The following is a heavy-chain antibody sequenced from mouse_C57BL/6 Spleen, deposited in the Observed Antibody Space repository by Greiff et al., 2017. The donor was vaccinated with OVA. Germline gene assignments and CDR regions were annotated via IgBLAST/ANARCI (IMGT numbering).Heavy chain of an antibody. Sequence: VQLQQPGAELVRPGSSVKLSCKASGYTFTSYWMHWVKQRPIQGLEWIGNIDPSDSETHYNQKFKDKATLTVDKSSSTAYMQLSSLTSEDSAVYYCAREGGYGDYERGYYAMDYWGQGTSVTVSS. CDR3: AREGGYGDYERGYYAMDY. CDR2: IDPSDSET. D-gene: IGHD2-13*01. CDR1: GYTFTSYW. V-gene: IGHV1-52*01. J-gene: IGHJ4*01.